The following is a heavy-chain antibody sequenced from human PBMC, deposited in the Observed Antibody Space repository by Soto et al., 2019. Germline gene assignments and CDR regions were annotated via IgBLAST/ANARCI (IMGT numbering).Heavy chain of an antibody. CDR3: ARDPYDFWSGFGGMDV. V-gene: IGHV1-46*01. CDR1: GYTFTSYY. Sequence: ASVKVSCKASGYTFTSYYMHWVRQAPGQGLEWMGIINPSGGSTSYAQKFQGRVTMTRDTFTSTVYMELSSLRSEDTAVYYCARDPYDFWSGFGGMDVWGQGTTVTVSS. CDR2: INPSGGST. J-gene: IGHJ6*02. D-gene: IGHD3-3*01.